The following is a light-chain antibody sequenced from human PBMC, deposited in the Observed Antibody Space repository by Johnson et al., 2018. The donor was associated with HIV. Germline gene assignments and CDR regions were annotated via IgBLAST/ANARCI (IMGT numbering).Light chain of an antibody. CDR2: EDD. V-gene: IGLV1-51*02. CDR3: GTWDSSLSAGWV. J-gene: IGLJ1*01. CDR1: SSNIGKNH. Sequence: QSVLTQPPSVSADPGQKVTISCSGSSSNIGKNHVSWYQQFPGTAPKLLVYEDDKRPSDIPDRFSGSKSGTSATLGITGLQPGDEADYYCGTWDSSLSAGWVFGTGTKVTVL.